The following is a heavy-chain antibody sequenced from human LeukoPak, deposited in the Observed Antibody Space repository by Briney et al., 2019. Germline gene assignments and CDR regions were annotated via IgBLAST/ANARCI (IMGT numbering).Heavy chain of an antibody. D-gene: IGHD2-2*01. CDR2: INPDSGGT. Sequence: ASVKVSCKASGYTFTGYYMHWVRQAPGQGLGRMGWINPDSGGTNYAQKFQGRVTMTRDTSISTAYMELSRLRSDDTAVYYCARGAVPAAGDWFDPWGQGTLVTVSS. V-gene: IGHV1-2*02. CDR1: GYTFTGYY. J-gene: IGHJ5*02. CDR3: ARGAVPAAGDWFDP.